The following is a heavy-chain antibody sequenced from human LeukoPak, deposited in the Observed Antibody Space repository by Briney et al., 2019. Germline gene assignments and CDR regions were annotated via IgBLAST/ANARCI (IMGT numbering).Heavy chain of an antibody. CDR2: IYPGDSDT. V-gene: IGHV5-51*01. CDR3: ARLVGATTLDDAFDI. D-gene: IGHD1-26*01. J-gene: IGHJ3*02. CDR1: GYSLTSYW. Sequence: GESLKISCKGSGYSLTSYWIGWVRQMPGKGLEWMGIIYPGDSDTRYSPSFQGQVTISADKSISTAYLQWSSLKASDTAMYYCARLVGATTLDDAFDIWGQGTMVTVSS.